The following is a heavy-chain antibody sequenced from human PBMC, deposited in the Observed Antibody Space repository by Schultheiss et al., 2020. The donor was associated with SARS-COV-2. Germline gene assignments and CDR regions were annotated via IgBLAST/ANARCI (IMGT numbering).Heavy chain of an antibody. V-gene: IGHV4-38-2*02. CDR1: GYSISSDYY. J-gene: IGHJ6*02. Sequence: SETLSLTCTVSGYSISSDYYWSWIRQPPGKGLEWIGEINHSGSTNYNPSLKSRVTISVDTSKNQFSLKLSSVTAADTAVYYCARAPYCSGGSCYDEGGMDVWGQGTTVTVSS. CDR2: INHSGST. D-gene: IGHD2-15*01. CDR3: ARAPYCSGGSCYDEGGMDV.